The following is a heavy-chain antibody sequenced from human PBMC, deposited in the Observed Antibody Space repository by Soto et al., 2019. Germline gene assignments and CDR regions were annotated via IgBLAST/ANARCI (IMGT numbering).Heavy chain of an antibody. Sequence: PSETLSLTCAVSGGSISSGGYSWSLIRQPPGKGLEWIGYIYHSGSTYYNPSLKSRVTISVDRSRNQFSLKLSSVTAADKAVYYCARGGGYDSFDFWGQGIQVTVSS. CDR2: IYHSGST. V-gene: IGHV4-30-2*01. D-gene: IGHD2-15*01. J-gene: IGHJ4*02. CDR1: GGSISSGGYS. CDR3: ARGGGYDSFDF.